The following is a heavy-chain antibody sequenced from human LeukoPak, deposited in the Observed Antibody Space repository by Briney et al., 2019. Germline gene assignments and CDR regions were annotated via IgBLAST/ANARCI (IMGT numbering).Heavy chain of an antibody. J-gene: IGHJ4*02. Sequence: PGGSLRLSCAASGFTVSNSYMSWVRQAPGRGLEWVSVIYSGGSTYYADSVTGRFTISRDNSKKTLYLQMNSLTAEDTAVYYCAKDQYYYDSSGYGAVDFDYWGQGTLVTVSS. V-gene: IGHV3-53*01. D-gene: IGHD3-22*01. CDR3: AKDQYYYDSSGYGAVDFDY. CDR2: IYSGGST. CDR1: GFTVSNSY.